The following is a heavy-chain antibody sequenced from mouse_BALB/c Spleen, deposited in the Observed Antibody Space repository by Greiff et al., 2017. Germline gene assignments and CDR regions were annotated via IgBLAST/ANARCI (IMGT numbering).Heavy chain of an antibody. V-gene: IGHV2-6-7*01. J-gene: IGHJ3*01. D-gene: IGHD2-1*01. Sequence: VMLVESGPGLVAPSQSLSITCTVSGFSLTGYGVNWVRQPPGKGLEWLGMIWGDGSTDYNSALKSRLSISKDNSKSQVFLKMNSLQTDDTARYYCAREGYGNPSWFAYWGQGTLVTVSA. CDR2: IWGDGST. CDR3: AREGYGNPSWFAY. CDR1: GFSLTGYG.